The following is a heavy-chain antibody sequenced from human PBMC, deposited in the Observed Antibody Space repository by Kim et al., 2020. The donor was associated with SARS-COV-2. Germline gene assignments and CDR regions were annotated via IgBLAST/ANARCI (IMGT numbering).Heavy chain of an antibody. J-gene: IGHJ4*02. V-gene: IGHV3-64D*06. D-gene: IGHD3-3*01. Sequence: GRFTISRDNSKNTLYLQMSSLRAEDTAVYYCVKERLPWARWSGTTYYFDYWGQGTLVTVSS. CDR3: VKERLPWARWSGTTYYFDY.